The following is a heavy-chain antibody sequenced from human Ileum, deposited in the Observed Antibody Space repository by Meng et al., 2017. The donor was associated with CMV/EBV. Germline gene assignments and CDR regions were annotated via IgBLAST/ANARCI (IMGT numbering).Heavy chain of an antibody. CDR3: AREWLSLDYYGMDV. CDR2: ISTYSGDT. CDR1: GYTFTSTG. Sequence: ASVKVSCKASGYTFTSTGITWVRQAPGQGLEWMGWISTYSGDTKYAQKFQGRVTMTTDKSTSTAYMELSSLRSEDTAVYYCAREWLSLDYYGMDVWGQGTTVTVSS. V-gene: IGHV1-18*01. D-gene: IGHD3-22*01. J-gene: IGHJ6*02.